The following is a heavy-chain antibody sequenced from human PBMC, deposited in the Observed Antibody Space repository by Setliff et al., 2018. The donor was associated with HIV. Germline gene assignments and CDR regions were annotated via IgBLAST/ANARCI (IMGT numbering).Heavy chain of an antibody. CDR2: INPSGDST. J-gene: IGHJ4*02. CDR1: GYTFTSYY. Sequence: ASVKVSCKASGYTFTSYYMHWVRQAPGRGLEWMGIINPSGDSTSYAQKFQGRVTMTRDTSTNTVYMELSSLRSEDTAVYYCARLGDFWSGYYYFDYWGQGTLVTVSS. CDR3: ARLGDFWSGYYYFDY. D-gene: IGHD3-3*01. V-gene: IGHV1-46*01.